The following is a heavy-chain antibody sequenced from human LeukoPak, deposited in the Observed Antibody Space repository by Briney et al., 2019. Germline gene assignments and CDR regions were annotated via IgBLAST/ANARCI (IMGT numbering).Heavy chain of an antibody. Sequence: GGSLRLSCAASGFTFSGNGMNWVRQAPGKGLEWVSGINWNGGSTGYADSVKGRFTISRDNAKNSLYLQMNSLRAEDTALYYCARVGSSVGYCSGGSCYPRASYYYYMDVWGKGTTVTVSS. CDR1: GFTFSGNG. D-gene: IGHD2-15*01. V-gene: IGHV3-20*04. CDR2: INWNGGST. J-gene: IGHJ6*03. CDR3: ARVGSSVGYCSGGSCYPRASYYYYMDV.